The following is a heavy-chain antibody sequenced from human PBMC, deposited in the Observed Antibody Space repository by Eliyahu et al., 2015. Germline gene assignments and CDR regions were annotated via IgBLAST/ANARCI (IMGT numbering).Heavy chain of an antibody. V-gene: IGHV3-11*01. CDR3: ARDRSIAQDSGGYSY. J-gene: IGHJ4*02. CDR1: GFPFSAYY. D-gene: IGHD1-26*01. Sequence: QVQLVESGGGLVKPGGSLRLSCAASGFPFSAYYMTWIRQAPGKGLEWVSYISSSGSTTYHADSVRGRFTISRDNAKNSLYLQMNSLRVEDTAVYYCARDRSIAQDSGGYSYWGQGTLVTVSS. CDR2: ISSSGSTT.